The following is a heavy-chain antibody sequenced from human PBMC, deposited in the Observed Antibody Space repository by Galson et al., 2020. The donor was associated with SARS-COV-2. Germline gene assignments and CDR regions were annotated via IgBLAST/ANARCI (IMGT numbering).Heavy chain of an antibody. V-gene: IGHV4-30-4*01. CDR2: IYYSGRS. Sequence: SETLSLTCTVSGGSISSDDYYWSWIRQPPGKALEWIGYIYYSGRSYYNPSLKSRVTMSVDTSKNQFSLMLNSVTAADTAVYYCAREHSPDWCDPWGQGILVTVSS. J-gene: IGHJ5*02. CDR1: GGSISSDDYY. CDR3: AREHSPDWCDP.